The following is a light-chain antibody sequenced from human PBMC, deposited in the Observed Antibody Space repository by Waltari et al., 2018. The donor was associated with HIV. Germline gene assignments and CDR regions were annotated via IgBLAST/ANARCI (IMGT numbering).Light chain of an antibody. V-gene: IGLV2-23*02. CDR2: EVS. CDR1: SSDIGINNV. Sequence: QSALTQPASVSGSPGQSITLSCTGTSSDIGINNVFSWSQQHPKIATKPLIYEVSNRPSGFSARFSASKSGNTASLTISGLQADDEADYYCCSYAASSTSPMVFGTGTKVTVL. J-gene: IGLJ1*01. CDR3: CSYAASSTSPMV.